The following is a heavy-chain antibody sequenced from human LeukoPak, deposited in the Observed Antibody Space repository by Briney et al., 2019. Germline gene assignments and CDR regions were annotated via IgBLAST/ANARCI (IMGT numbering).Heavy chain of an antibody. CDR1: GFTFSNAW. CDR2: IKSKTDGGTT. J-gene: IGHJ4*02. D-gene: IGHD6-19*01. Sequence: GGSLRLPCAASGFTFSNAWMSWVRQAPGKGLEWVGRIKSKTDGGTTDYAAPVKGRFTISRDDSKNTLYLQMNSLKTEDTAVYYCTAGGRIAVAGTGRYYFDYWGQGTLVTVSS. CDR3: TAGGRIAVAGTGRYYFDY. V-gene: IGHV3-15*01.